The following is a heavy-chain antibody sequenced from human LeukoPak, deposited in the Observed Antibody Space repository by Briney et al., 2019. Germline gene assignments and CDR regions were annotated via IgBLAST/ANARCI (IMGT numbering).Heavy chain of an antibody. Sequence: GGSLRLSCAASGFTFSSYGMHWVRQAPGKGLEWVAGIWYDGSNKYYADSVKGRFTISRDNSKNTLYLQMNSLRAEDTAVYYCAREPVRYCSSTSCYVQGDDAFDIWGQGTMVTVSS. CDR3: AREPVRYCSSTSCYVQGDDAFDI. V-gene: IGHV3-33*01. J-gene: IGHJ3*02. D-gene: IGHD2-2*01. CDR1: GFTFSSYG. CDR2: IWYDGSNK.